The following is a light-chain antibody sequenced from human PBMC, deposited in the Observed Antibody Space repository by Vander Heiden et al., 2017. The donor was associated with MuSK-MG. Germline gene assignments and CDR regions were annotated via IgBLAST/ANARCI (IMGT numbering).Light chain of an antibody. J-gene: IGLJ2*01. Sequence: QSVLTRPPSVSGAPGQRVTLPCTGSSSNIGAGYDVHWYQQLPGTAPKLLIYGNSNRPSGVPDRFSGSKSGTSASLAITGLQAEDEADYYCQSYDSSLSGSVFGGGTKLTVL. CDR1: SSNIGAGYD. V-gene: IGLV1-40*01. CDR2: GNS. CDR3: QSYDSSLSGSV.